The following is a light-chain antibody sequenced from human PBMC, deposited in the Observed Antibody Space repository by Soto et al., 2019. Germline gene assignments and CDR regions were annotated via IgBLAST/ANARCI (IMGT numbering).Light chain of an antibody. Sequence: EIVLTQSPGTLSLSPGERATLSCRASPSLTNSYLAWYQQKPGQSPRLLIYGASIRATGIPDRFSCSGSGTDFTLTISRLEPEDFAVYYCQQYGRSLYTFGQGTKLEIK. CDR3: QQYGRSLYT. V-gene: IGKV3-20*01. CDR1: PSLTNSY. CDR2: GAS. J-gene: IGKJ2*01.